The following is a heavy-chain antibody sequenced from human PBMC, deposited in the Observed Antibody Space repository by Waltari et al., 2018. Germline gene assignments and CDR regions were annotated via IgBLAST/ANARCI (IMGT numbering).Heavy chain of an antibody. D-gene: IGHD3-3*01. CDR1: GGSISSYY. Sequence: QVQLQESGPGLVKPSETLSLTCTVSGGSISSYYWCWNLQPPGKGLEWIGYIYYSGRTNYNPSLKSRVTISVDTSKNKFSRKLSSVTAADTAVYYCARSSRDFWSGYYYYYYYMDVWGKGTTVTVSS. CDR3: ARSSRDFWSGYYYYYYYMDV. CDR2: IYYSGRT. V-gene: IGHV4-59*01. J-gene: IGHJ6*03.